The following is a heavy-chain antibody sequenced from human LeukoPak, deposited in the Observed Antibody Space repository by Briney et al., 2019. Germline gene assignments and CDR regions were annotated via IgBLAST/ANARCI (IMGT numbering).Heavy chain of an antibody. CDR2: ISSDGSST. CDR3: AKDLSLIAVADGEDY. Sequence: GGSLRLSCAASGFTFSSYWMHWVRQAPGKGLVWVSRISSDGSSTSYADSVKGRFTISRDNAKNTLYLQMNSLRAEDTAVYYCAKDLSLIAVADGEDYWGQGTLVTVSS. V-gene: IGHV3-74*01. J-gene: IGHJ4*02. CDR1: GFTFSSYW. D-gene: IGHD6-19*01.